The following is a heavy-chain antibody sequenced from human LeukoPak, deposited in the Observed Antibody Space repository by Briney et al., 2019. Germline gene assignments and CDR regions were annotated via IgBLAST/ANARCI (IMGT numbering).Heavy chain of an antibody. V-gene: IGHV4-31*03. D-gene: IGHD3-10*01. CDR2: IYYSGST. J-gene: IGHJ6*03. CDR1: GGSISSGGYY. CDR3: ARGVGFGESKTYYYYYYMDV. Sequence: PSQTLSLTCTVSGGSISSGGYYWSWIRQHPGKGLEWIGYIYYSGSTYYNPSLKSRVTISVDTSKNQFSLKLSSVTAADTAAYYCARGVGFGESKTYYYYYYMDVWGKGTTVTVSS.